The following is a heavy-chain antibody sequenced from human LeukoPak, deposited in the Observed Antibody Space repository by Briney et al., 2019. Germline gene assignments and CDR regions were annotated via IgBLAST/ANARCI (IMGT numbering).Heavy chain of an antibody. J-gene: IGHJ4*02. V-gene: IGHV4-34*01. CDR3: ARVNVVDSSGCVY. CDR2: INHSGST. D-gene: IGHD3-22*01. Sequence: SETLSLTCAVYGGSFSGYYWSWIRQPPGKGLEWIGEINHSGSTNYNPSLKSRVTISVDTSKNQFSLKLSSVTAADTAVYYCARVNVVDSSGCVYWGQGTLVTVSS. CDR1: GGSFSGYY.